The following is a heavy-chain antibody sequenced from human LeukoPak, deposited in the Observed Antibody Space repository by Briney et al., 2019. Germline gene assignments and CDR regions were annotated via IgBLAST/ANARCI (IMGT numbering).Heavy chain of an antibody. CDR2: IYYSGST. D-gene: IGHD3-16*01. V-gene: IGHV4-59*08. CDR3: ARHRFGGSGYLDY. Sequence: AESLSLTCTVSGGSISSDYRSWVRQPPGKGLEWIGYIYYSGSTNYNPSLKGRVTISVDTSKNQFSLKASSVTAADTAVYYGARHRFGGSGYLDYWGQGTLVTVSS. J-gene: IGHJ4*02. CDR1: GGSISSDY.